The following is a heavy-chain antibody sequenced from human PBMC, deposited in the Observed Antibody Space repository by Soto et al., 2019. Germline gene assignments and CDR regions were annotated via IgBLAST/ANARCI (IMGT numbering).Heavy chain of an antibody. Sequence: SETLSLTCTVSGGSISSYYWSWIRQPPGKGLEWIGYIYYSGSTNYNPSLKSRVTISVDTSKNQFSLKLSSVTAADTAVYYCARQPGIAVAGSSRYFDYWGQGTLVTVSS. D-gene: IGHD6-19*01. CDR3: ARQPGIAVAGSSRYFDY. J-gene: IGHJ4*02. CDR2: IYYSGST. CDR1: GGSISSYY. V-gene: IGHV4-59*08.